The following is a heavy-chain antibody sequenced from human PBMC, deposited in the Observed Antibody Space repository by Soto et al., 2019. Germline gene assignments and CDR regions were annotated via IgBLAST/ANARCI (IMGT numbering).Heavy chain of an antibody. CDR2: ISPNSGYT. CDR3: ARGTGSDY. Sequence: ASVKVSCKASGYTFTSYGITWVRQAPGQGLEWMAWISPNSGYTNFAQQFQDRVTLTTDTSTNTAYMELRSLRADDTALYYCARGTGSDYWGQGTQVTVSS. D-gene: IGHD1-1*01. V-gene: IGHV1-18*01. CDR1: GYTFTSYG. J-gene: IGHJ4*02.